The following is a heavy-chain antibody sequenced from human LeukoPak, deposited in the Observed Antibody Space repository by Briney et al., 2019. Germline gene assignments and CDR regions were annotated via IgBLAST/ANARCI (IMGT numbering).Heavy chain of an antibody. D-gene: IGHD2-15*01. V-gene: IGHV3-23*01. CDR2: ISGSGGST. CDR3: AKPEIVVVVAGNFDY. CDR1: GFTFSSYA. Sequence: GGSLRLSCAASGFTFSSYAMSWVRQAPGKGLEWVSAISGSGGSTYYADSVRGRFTISRDNSKNTLYLQMNSLRAEDTPVYYCAKPEIVVVVAGNFDYWGQGTLVTVSS. J-gene: IGHJ4*02.